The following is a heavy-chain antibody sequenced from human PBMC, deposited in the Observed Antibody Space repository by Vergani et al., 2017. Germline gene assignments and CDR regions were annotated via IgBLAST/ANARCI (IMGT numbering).Heavy chain of an antibody. D-gene: IGHD3-3*01. CDR1: GFTFIMHA. J-gene: IGHJ4*02. CDR2: LSASDRRT. V-gene: IGHV3-23*01. CDR3: AKDPYDFWTREVFFDH. Sequence: EVQLLESGGDLVQPGGSLRLSCAASGFTFIMHAMSWVRQAPGKGLEWVSTLSASDRRTHYADSVKGRFTISRDISKNTLYLQMNSLRAEDTAVYYCAKDPYDFWTREVFFDHWGQGTLVTVSS.